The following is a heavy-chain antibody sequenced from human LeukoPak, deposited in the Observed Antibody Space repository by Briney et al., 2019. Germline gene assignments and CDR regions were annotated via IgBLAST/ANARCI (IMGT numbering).Heavy chain of an antibody. Sequence: GASVKVSCKASGYTFTSYDINWVRRATGQGLEWMGWMNPNSGNTGYAQKFQGRVTITRNTSISTAYMELSSLRSEDTAVYYCARRRRDRGFDPWGQGTLVTVSS. V-gene: IGHV1-8*03. CDR2: MNPNSGNT. J-gene: IGHJ5*02. CDR3: ARRRRDRGFDP. D-gene: IGHD3-22*01. CDR1: GYTFTSYD.